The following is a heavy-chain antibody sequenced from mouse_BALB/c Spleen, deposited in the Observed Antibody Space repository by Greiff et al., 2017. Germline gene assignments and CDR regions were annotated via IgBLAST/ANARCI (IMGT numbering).Heavy chain of an antibody. J-gene: IGHJ1*01. CDR3: ARSDYYGSSYWYFDV. CDR1: GYTFTNYW. V-gene: IGHV1-63*02. CDR2: IYPGGGYT. Sequence: QVHVKQSGAELVRPGTSVKISCKASGYTFTNYWLGWVKQRPGHGLEWIGDIYPGGGYTNYNEKFKGKATLTADTSSSTAYMQLSSLTSEDSAVYFCARSDYYGSSYWYFDVWGAGTTVTVSS. D-gene: IGHD1-1*01.